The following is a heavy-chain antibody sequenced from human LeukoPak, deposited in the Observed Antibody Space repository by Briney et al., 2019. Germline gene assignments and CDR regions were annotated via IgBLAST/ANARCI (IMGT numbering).Heavy chain of an antibody. V-gene: IGHV3-74*01. D-gene: IGHD3-16*01. CDR1: GLTFSRYW. CDR3: GRGGSYGDY. CDR2: VNPDGSST. Sequence: GSLRLSCAASGLTFSRYWMHWVRQVPGKGLVWVSRVNPDGSSTTYVDSVKGRFTSSRDNAKNTLYLQMNRLRVEDTAVYYCGRGGSYGDYWGQGILVTVSS. J-gene: IGHJ4*02.